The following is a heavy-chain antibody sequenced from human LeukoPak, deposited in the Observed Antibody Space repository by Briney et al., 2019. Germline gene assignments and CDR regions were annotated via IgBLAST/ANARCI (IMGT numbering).Heavy chain of an antibody. CDR2: IYYSGTTYYNPSLNT. D-gene: IGHD6-13*01. Sequence: PSETLSLTCTVSGGSISSYYWGWIRQPPGKGLEWIGTIYYSGTTYYNPSLNTYYNPSLKSRVTISVDTSKNQFSLKLSSVTAADTAVYYCAREVAAAGTYYYYYMDVWGKGTTVTVSS. J-gene: IGHJ6*03. CDR1: GGSISSYY. CDR3: AREVAAAGTYYYYYMDV. V-gene: IGHV4-39*07.